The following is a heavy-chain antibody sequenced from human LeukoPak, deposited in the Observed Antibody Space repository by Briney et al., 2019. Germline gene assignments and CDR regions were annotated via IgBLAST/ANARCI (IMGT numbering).Heavy chain of an antibody. CDR1: GFTFGGYA. CDR2: ISTSDSST. Sequence: GGSLRLSCAASGFTFGGYAMNWAGQAPGKGLEWVSIISTSDSSTYYADSVKGRFIISRDNSKNTLYLQMNSLRVEDTAVYYCAKLISRTYYLWSGAFDIWGQGTLVTVSS. J-gene: IGHJ3*02. V-gene: IGHV3-23*01. CDR3: AKLISRTYYLWSGAFDI. D-gene: IGHD3-10*01.